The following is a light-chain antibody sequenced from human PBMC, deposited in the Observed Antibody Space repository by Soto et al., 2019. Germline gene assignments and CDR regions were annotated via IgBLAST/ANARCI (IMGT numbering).Light chain of an antibody. CDR3: MQSTQLPPT. V-gene: IGKV2D-29*02. CDR2: EVS. CDR1: QSLLHITGETF. J-gene: IGKJ5*01. Sequence: DVVMTQTPLSLSVAPGQPASISCKSSQSLLHITGETFLFWYLQKPGQSPQLLIYEVSTRVSGVPDRFSGSGSGTDFTLEISREETDDVGIYYCMQSTQLPPTFGKGTRLEIK.